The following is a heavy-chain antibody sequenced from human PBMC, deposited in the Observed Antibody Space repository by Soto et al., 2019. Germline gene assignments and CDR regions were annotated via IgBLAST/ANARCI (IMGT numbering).Heavy chain of an antibody. Sequence: QVQLVQSGAEVKKPGSSVKVSCKASGGTLSSYTISWVRQAPGQGLEWMGRIIPILGIANYAQKFQGRVTITADKSTSTAYMELSSLRSEDTAVYYCARLTVVSGRGYWGQGTLVTVSS. V-gene: IGHV1-69*02. CDR3: ARLTVVSGRGY. D-gene: IGHD6-25*01. CDR1: GGTLSSYT. J-gene: IGHJ4*02. CDR2: IIPILGIA.